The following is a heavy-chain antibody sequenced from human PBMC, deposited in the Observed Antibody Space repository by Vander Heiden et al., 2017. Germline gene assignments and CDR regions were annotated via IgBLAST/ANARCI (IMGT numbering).Heavy chain of an antibody. Sequence: VHLVQSAAEVKKPGASVTVSCKPSGCTFSSYGISWVRQAPGQGLGWMGGIILIFGTANYGQKFQCRVTITADESTSTAYMELSSLRSEDTAVYYCARVYDLGAGPPDYWGQGTLVTVSS. CDR2: IILIFGTA. CDR1: GCTFSSYG. V-gene: IGHV1-69*01. CDR3: ARVYDLGAGPPDY. J-gene: IGHJ4*02. D-gene: IGHD3-3*01.